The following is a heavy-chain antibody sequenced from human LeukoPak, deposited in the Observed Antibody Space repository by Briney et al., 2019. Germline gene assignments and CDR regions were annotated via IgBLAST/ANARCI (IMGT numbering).Heavy chain of an antibody. CDR1: GFTFSDHY. V-gene: IGHV3-72*01. CDR2: IRNKANSYTT. Sequence: GGSLRLSCAASGFTFSDHYMDWVRQAPGKGLEWVGRIRNKANSYTTQYAASVNGRFTISRDDSKNSLYLHMNSLKTEDTAVYFCARVRLGAPTTVFDYWGQGSLVTVSS. D-gene: IGHD1-26*01. CDR3: ARVRLGAPTTVFDY. J-gene: IGHJ4*02.